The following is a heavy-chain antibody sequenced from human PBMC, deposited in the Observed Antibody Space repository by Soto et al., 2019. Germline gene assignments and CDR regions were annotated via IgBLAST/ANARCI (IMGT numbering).Heavy chain of an antibody. CDR1: GFTFSNYY. Sequence: LRLSCAASGFTFSNYYMHWVRQAPGQGLEWVSRMNGDGSDTKYADSAKGRFTISRDNAKNTLYLQMNSLRAEDTAVYYCARSVSGIFEYWGQGTLVTVSS. CDR3: ARSVSGIFEY. J-gene: IGHJ4*02. V-gene: IGHV3-74*03. D-gene: IGHD6-19*01. CDR2: MNGDGSDT.